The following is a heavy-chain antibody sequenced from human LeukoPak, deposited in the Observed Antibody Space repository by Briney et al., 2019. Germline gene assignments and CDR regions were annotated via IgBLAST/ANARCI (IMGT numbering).Heavy chain of an antibody. D-gene: IGHD6-13*01. CDR3: AKALKQQLVHFGYYYYGMDV. V-gene: IGHV3-74*01. Sequence: GGSLRLSCAVSGFTFRTYWMHWVRQVPGEGLVWVSRINEDGSITNYADSVKGRFSISRDNAKNTLYLQMNSLRAEDTAVYYCAKALKQQLVHFGYYYYGMDVWGQGTTVTVSS. CDR1: GFTFRTYW. CDR2: INEDGSIT. J-gene: IGHJ6*02.